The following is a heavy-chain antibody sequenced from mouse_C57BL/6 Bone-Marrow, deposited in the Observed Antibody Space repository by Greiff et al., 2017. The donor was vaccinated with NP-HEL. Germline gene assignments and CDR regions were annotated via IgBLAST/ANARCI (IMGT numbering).Heavy chain of an antibody. D-gene: IGHD2-4*01. V-gene: IGHV1-82*01. CDR2: IYPGDGDP. Sequence: VKLMESGPELVKPGASVKISCKASGYAFSRSWMNWVKQRPGKGLEWIGRIYPGDGDPHYNGKFKGKATLTADKSSSTAYMQLSSLTSEDSAVYFCARRGDYDVAWFAYWGQGTLVTVSA. CDR1: GYAFSRSW. CDR3: ARRGDYDVAWFAY. J-gene: IGHJ3*01.